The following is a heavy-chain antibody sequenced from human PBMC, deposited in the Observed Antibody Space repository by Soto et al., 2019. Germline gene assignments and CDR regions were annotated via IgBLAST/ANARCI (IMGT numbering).Heavy chain of an antibody. CDR3: ARYRYGWSADSIYGMDV. D-gene: IGHD6-19*01. CDR1: RFTFSDYV. V-gene: IGHV3-30*04. Sequence: QVQLLESEGGVVQPGRSLRLSCVASRFTFSDYVIHWVSQAPGKGLEWLAVISYDGSGEYYADSVKGRFTISGDNSKNIVYLQMNSLRAEDTAVYYCARYRYGWSADSIYGMDVWGQGTTVTVSS. CDR2: ISYDGSGE. J-gene: IGHJ6*02.